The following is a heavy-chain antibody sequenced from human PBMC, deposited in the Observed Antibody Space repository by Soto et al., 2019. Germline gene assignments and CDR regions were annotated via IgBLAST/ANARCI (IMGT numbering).Heavy chain of an antibody. CDR1: GGCR. CDR3: ARVPDR. CDR2: IYHSGST. D-gene: IGHD2-2*01. Sequence: GGCRRSMKKKTPGKGLEWSGYIYHSGSTYYNPALKSRGTISVDRSKNQFSLKLSSVTAAATAVYYCARVPDRWGQGTL. J-gene: IGHJ5*02. V-gene: IGHV4-30-2*01.